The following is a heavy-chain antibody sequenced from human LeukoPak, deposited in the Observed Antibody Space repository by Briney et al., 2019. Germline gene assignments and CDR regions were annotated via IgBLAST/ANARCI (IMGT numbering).Heavy chain of an antibody. CDR2: IIPIFGTA. D-gene: IGHD6-19*01. J-gene: IGHJ2*01. V-gene: IGHV1-69*01. CDR1: GGTFSSYA. Sequence: SVNVSCKASGGTFSSYAISWVRQAPGQGLEWMGGIIPIFGTANYAQKFQGRVTITADESTSTAYMELSSLRSEDTAVYYCARSSFSIAVAAPYWYFDLWGRGTLVTVSS. CDR3: ARSSFSIAVAAPYWYFDL.